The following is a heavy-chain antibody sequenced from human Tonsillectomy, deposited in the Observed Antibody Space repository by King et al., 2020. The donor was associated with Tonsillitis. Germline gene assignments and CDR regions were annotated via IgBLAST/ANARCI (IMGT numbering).Heavy chain of an antibody. CDR3: AKEGPGDFFDY. D-gene: IGHD1-1*01. CDR2: ISVRGVIT. CDR1: GFTFSSNA. V-gene: IGHV3-23*04. J-gene: IGHJ4*02. Sequence: VQLVESGGGLVQPGGSLRLSFAASGFTFSSNAINRVRQAPGKGLEWISVISVRGVITYYADSVKGRFTISRDNSKNTLFLQTNSLRADDTAVYYCAKEGPGDFFDYWGPGTLVTVSS.